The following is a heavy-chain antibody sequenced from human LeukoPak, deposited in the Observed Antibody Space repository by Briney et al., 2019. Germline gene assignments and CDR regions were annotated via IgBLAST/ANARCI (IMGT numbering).Heavy chain of an antibody. CDR3: AKAGGQRADYYYYYMDV. D-gene: IGHD3-16*01. V-gene: IGHV3-23*01. CDR1: GFTFSSYA. Sequence: GGSLRLSCAASGFTFSSYAMSWVRQAPGKGLEWVSAISGSGGSTYYADSVKGLFTISRDNSKNSLYLQMNSLRTEDTALYYCAKAGGQRADYYYYYMDVWGKGTTVTVSS. J-gene: IGHJ6*03. CDR2: ISGSGGST.